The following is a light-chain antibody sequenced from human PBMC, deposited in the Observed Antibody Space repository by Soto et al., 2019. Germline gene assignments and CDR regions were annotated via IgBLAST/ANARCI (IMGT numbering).Light chain of an antibody. CDR3: QQYNNWPPWT. CDR1: QGISSY. Sequence: DIQLTQSPSFLSASVRDRVTITCRASQGISSYLAWYQQKPGKAPKLLIYAASTLQSGVPSRFSGSGSGTEFTLTISSLQSEDFAVYYCQQYNNWPPWTFGPGTKVDIK. V-gene: IGKV1-9*01. CDR2: AAS. J-gene: IGKJ1*01.